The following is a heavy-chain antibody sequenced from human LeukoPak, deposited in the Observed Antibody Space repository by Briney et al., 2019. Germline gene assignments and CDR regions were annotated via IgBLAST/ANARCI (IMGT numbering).Heavy chain of an antibody. D-gene: IGHD3-22*01. CDR2: IWYDGSNK. CDR3: AKDRITTIVVATEGIDP. J-gene: IGHJ5*02. CDR1: GFTFSSYG. V-gene: IGHV3-33*06. Sequence: GGSLRLSCAASGFTFSSYGMHWVRQAPGKGLEWVAVIWYDGSNKYYADSVKGRFTISRDNSKNTLYLQMNSLRAEDTAVYYCAKDRITTIVVATEGIDPWGQGTLVTVSS.